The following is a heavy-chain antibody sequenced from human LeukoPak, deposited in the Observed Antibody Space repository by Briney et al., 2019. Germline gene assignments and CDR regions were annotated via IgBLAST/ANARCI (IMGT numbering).Heavy chain of an antibody. CDR1: GFSLSTSGVG. CDR2: IYWDDDK. CDR3: AHSLLITMVRGVTSDY. Sequence: ASGPTLVNPTQTLTLTCTFSGFSLSTSGVGVGWIRQPPGKALEWLALIYWDDDKRYSPSLKSRLTITKDTSKNQVVLTMTNMDPVDTATYYCAHSLLITMVRGVTSDYWGQGTLVTVSS. V-gene: IGHV2-5*02. D-gene: IGHD3-10*01. J-gene: IGHJ4*02.